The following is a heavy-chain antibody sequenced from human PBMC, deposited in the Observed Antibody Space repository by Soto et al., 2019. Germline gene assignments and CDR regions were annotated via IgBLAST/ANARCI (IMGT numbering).Heavy chain of an antibody. V-gene: IGHV4-39*02. CDR3: ARLYCSGGSCYFWDY. CDR1: GGSISSSSYY. D-gene: IGHD2-15*01. Sequence: QLQLQESGPGLVKPSETLSLTCTVSGGSISSSSYYWGWIRQPPGKGLEWIGSIYYSGSTYYNPSPNSRVTISVDTSKDHFSLKLSSVTAADTAVYYCARLYCSGGSCYFWDYWGQGTLVTVSS. CDR2: IYYSGST. J-gene: IGHJ4*02.